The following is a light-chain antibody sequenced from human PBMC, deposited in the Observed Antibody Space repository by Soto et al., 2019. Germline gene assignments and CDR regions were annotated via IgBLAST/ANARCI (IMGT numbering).Light chain of an antibody. Sequence: QSALTQPASVSGSPGQSITISCTGTSSDVGSYNLVSWYQQHPGKAPKLMIYERSRRPSEVSNRFSGSKSGNTASLTISGLQAEDEADYYCCSYAGSVVFGGGTKLTVL. CDR2: ERS. CDR3: CSYAGSVV. V-gene: IGLV2-23*01. CDR1: SSDVGSYNL. J-gene: IGLJ2*01.